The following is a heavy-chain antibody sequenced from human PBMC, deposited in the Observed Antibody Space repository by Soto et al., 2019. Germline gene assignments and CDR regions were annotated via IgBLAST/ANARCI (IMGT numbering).Heavy chain of an antibody. CDR1: GYTFTSYG. J-gene: IGHJ6*02. CDR3: ARGSPIAAAGTTQDYYYYGMDV. Sequence: ASVKVSCKASGYTFTSYGISWVRQAPGQGLEWMGWINPNSGGTNYAQKFQGWVTMTRDTSISTAYMELSRLRSDDTAVYYCARGSPIAAAGTTQDYYYYGMDVWRQGTTVTV. D-gene: IGHD6-13*01. V-gene: IGHV1-2*04. CDR2: INPNSGGT.